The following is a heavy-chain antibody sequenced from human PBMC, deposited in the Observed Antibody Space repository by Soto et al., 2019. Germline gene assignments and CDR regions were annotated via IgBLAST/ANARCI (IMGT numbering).Heavy chain of an antibody. CDR3: ARSSITIFGVVITALDY. CDR1: GGSFSGYY. J-gene: IGHJ4*02. CDR2: INHSGST. Sequence: SGTLSLTCAVYGGSFSGYYWSWIRQPPGKGLEWIGEINHSGSTNYNPSLKSRVTISVDTSKNQFFLKLSSVTAADTAVYYCARSSITIFGVVITALDYWGQGTMVTVS. V-gene: IGHV4-34*01. D-gene: IGHD3-3*01.